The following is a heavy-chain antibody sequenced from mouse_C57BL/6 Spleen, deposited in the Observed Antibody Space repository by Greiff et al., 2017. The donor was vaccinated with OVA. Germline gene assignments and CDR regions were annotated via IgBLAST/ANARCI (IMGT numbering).Heavy chain of an antibody. CDR1: GYTFTDYY. Sequence: VQLKESGAELVRPGASVKLSCKASGYTFTDYYINWVKQRPGQGLEWIARIYPGSGNTYYNEKFKGKATLTAEKSSSTAYMQLSSLTSEDSAVYFCARGDYGSSYSNFDYWGQGTTLTVSS. CDR2: IYPGSGNT. D-gene: IGHD1-1*01. J-gene: IGHJ2*01. CDR3: ARGDYGSSYSNFDY. V-gene: IGHV1-76*01.